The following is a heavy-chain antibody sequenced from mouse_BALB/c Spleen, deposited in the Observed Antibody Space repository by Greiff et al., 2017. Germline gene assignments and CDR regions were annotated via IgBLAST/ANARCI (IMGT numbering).Heavy chain of an antibody. CDR2: IYPGNSDT. CDR3: TRYPYYDYDVPSSDY. D-gene: IGHD2-4*01. CDR1: GYTFTSYW. J-gene: IGHJ2*01. Sequence: VQLKESGTVLARPGASVKMSCKASGYTFTSYWMHWVKQRPGQGLEWIGAIYPGNSDTSYNQKFKGKAKLTAVTSTSTAYMELSSLTNEDSAVYYCTRYPYYDYDVPSSDYWGQGTTRTVSS. V-gene: IGHV1-5*01.